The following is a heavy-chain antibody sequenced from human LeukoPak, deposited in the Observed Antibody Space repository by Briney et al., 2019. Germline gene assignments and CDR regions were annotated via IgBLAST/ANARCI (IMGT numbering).Heavy chain of an antibody. D-gene: IGHD3-22*01. CDR2: IYYSGST. CDR3: ARDKAPPYYYDSSGLDY. Sequence: GSLRLSCAASGFTFSSYGMHWIRQPPGKGLEWIGSIYYSGSTYYNPSLKSRVTISVDTSKNQFSLKLSSVTAADTAVYYCARDKAPPYYYDSSGLDYWGQGTLVTVSS. CDR1: GFTFSSYG. J-gene: IGHJ4*02. V-gene: IGHV4-39*07.